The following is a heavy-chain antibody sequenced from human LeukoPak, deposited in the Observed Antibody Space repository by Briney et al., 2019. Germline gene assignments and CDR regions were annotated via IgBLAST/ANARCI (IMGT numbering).Heavy chain of an antibody. CDR3: ARDHDWAFDL. Sequence: GGSLRLSCEGSGFPFGSYVMSWVRQAPGKGLEWIAYINHNAEMIFYPDFVKGRFTISRDNPKKSLYLQMNALRYEDTAIYYCARDHDWAFDLWGQGTLVSVSS. V-gene: IGHV3-48*02. CDR2: INHNAEMI. D-gene: IGHD3-9*01. J-gene: IGHJ4*02. CDR1: GFPFGSYV.